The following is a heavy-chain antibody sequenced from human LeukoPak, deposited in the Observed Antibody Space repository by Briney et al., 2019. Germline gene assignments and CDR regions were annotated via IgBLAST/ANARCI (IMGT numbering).Heavy chain of an antibody. J-gene: IGHJ4*02. D-gene: IGHD3-22*01. CDR3: ARPDDSSGYHKIFDY. Sequence: SETLSLTCTVSGDSISRGPYYWGWIRQPPGKGLEWIGNIYYGENMYYNPSLKIRVTISIDTSNNQFYLKLSSLTAADTAVYYCARPDDSSGYHKIFDYWGQGTLVTVSS. V-gene: IGHV4-39*01. CDR2: IYYGENM. CDR1: GDSISRGPYY.